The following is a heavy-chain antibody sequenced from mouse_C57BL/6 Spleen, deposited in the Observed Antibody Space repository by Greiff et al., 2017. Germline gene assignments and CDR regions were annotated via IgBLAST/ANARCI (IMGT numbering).Heavy chain of an antibody. J-gene: IGHJ2*01. CDR1: GYAFSSYW. CDR3: ARGGRVDFDY. CDR2: IYPGDGDT. Sequence: QVQLKESGAELVKPGASVKISCKASGYAFSSYWMNWVKQRPGKGLEWIGQIYPGDGDTNYNGKFKGKATLTADKSSSTAYMQLSSLTSEDSAVYFCARGGRVDFDYWGQGTTLTVSS. V-gene: IGHV1-80*01.